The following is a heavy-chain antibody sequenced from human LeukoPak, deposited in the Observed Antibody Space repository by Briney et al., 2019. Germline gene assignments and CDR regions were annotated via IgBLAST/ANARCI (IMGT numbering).Heavy chain of an antibody. J-gene: IGHJ4*02. CDR1: GFTFSSSA. CDR3: AKRAPYYFDY. V-gene: IGHV3-23*01. CDR2: ITASGGST. Sequence: QPGGSLRLSCAASGFTFSSSAMSWVRQAPGEGLEWVSSITASGGSTFYADSVKGRFTISRDNAKNTLYLQMHSLRAEDTALYYCAKRAPYYFDYWGQGTLVTVSS.